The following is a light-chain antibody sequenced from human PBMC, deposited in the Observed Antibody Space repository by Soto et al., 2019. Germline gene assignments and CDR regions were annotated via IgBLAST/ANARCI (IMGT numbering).Light chain of an antibody. J-gene: IGLJ2*01. V-gene: IGLV2-14*03. CDR1: SSDVGDYNY. CDR2: DVS. Sequence: QSALTQPASVSGSPGQSITISCTGTSSDVGDYNYVSWYQQHPGKAPKLMIYDVSNRPSGVSNRFSGSKSDNTASLTISGLQAEDEADYYCSSYTSTNSLVVFGGGTKVTVL. CDR3: SSYTSTNSLVV.